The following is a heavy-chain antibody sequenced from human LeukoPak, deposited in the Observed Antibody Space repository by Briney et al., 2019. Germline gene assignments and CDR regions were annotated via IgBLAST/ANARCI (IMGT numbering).Heavy chain of an antibody. CDR2: IRQDGSEI. CDR1: GFTFSNYW. J-gene: IGHJ4*02. CDR3: ARDKPAPRYCTNGVCYTQLVY. Sequence: GASLRLSCAASGFTFSNYWMSSVRHAPGKGLEWVANIRQDGSEIYYVDSAKGRFTIPRDNAKNSLYLELNSLRAEDTAVYYCARDKPAPRYCTNGVCYTQLVYWGRGTLVTVSS. D-gene: IGHD2-8*01. V-gene: IGHV3-7*01.